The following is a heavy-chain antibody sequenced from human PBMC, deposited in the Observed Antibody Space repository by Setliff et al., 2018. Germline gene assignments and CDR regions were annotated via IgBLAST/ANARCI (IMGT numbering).Heavy chain of an antibody. CDR2: NSA. CDR1: GYIFTSYD. Sequence: GASVKVSCKASGYIFTSYDINWVRQATGQGLEWMGWNSAYAQKFQGRVTMTTDTPTSTAYMELRGLRSDDTAVYYCARDPFRNYDTAPVWFDPWGQGTLVTVS. CDR3: ARDPFRNYDTAPVWFDP. D-gene: IGHD3-22*01. V-gene: IGHV1-18*01. J-gene: IGHJ5*02.